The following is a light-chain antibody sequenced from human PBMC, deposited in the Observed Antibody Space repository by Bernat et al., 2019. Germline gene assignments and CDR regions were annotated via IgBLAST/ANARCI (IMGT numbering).Light chain of an antibody. V-gene: IGLV2-14*03. CDR2: DVS. Sequence: QSALTQPASVSGSPGQSITIYCTGTSSDVGGYNYVSWYQQHPGKAPKLMIYDVSNRPSGVSNRFSGSKPGNTASLTISGLQAEDEADYYCSSYTSSGTLVVGGGTKLPVL. J-gene: IGLJ3*02. CDR3: SSYTSSGTLV. CDR1: SSDVGGYNY.